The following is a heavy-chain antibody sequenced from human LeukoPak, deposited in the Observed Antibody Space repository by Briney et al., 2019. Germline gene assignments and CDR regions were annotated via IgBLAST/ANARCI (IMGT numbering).Heavy chain of an antibody. CDR1: GGSISSYY. D-gene: IGHD4/OR15-4a*01. CDR3: ARDGDMVPHDAFDI. J-gene: IGHJ3*02. CDR2: IYYSGST. Sequence: SETLSLTCTVSGGSISSYYWSWIRQPPGKGLEWIGYIYYSGSTNYNPPLKSRVTISVDTSKNQFSLKLSSVTAADTAVYYCARDGDMVPHDAFDIWGQGTMVTVSS. V-gene: IGHV4-59*01.